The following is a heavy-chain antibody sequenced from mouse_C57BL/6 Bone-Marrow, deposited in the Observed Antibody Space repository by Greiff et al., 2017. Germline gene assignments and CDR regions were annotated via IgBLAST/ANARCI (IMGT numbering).Heavy chain of an antibody. CDR3: ARGGTVALDY. D-gene: IGHD1-1*01. CDR1: GYTFTTYP. Sequence: VQLQQSGAELVKPGASVKMSCKASGYTFTTYPIEWMKQNHGKSLEWIGNFHPYNDDTKYNEKFKGKATLTVEKSSSTAYMELHSLTSVASAVYFLARGGTVALDYWAQGTTLPVSS. V-gene: IGHV1-47*01. J-gene: IGHJ2*01. CDR2: FHPYNDDT.